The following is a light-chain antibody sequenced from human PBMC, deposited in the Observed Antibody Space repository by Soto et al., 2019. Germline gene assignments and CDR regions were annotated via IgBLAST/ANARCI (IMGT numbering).Light chain of an antibody. V-gene: IGLV1-40*01. CDR1: SSNIGAGYD. CDR2: GNS. J-gene: IGLJ2*01. Sequence: QSVLTQPPSVSGAPGQRVTISCTGSSSNIGAGYDVHWYQQLPGTAPKRLIYGNSNRPSGVPDRFSGSKSCTSASLAITGLQAEDEADYYRQSYDSSLSALFGGGTKLTVL. CDR3: QSYDSSLSAL.